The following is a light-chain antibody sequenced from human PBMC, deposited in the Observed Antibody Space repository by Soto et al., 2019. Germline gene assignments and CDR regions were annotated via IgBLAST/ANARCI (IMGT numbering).Light chain of an antibody. Sequence: EIVLTQSPGTLSLSPGERATLSCRASQSVSNYLAWYQRKPGQAPRLLIYGASSRATGIPDRFSGSGSGTDFTLTISRLEPEDLAVYYCHRDGGSPQAFGQGTKGEIK. CDR1: QSVSNY. CDR2: GAS. V-gene: IGKV3-20*01. CDR3: HRDGGSPQA. J-gene: IGKJ1*01.